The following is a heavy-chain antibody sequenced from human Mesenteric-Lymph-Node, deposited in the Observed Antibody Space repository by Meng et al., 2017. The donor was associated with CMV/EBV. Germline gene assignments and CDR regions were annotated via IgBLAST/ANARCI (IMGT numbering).Heavy chain of an antibody. Sequence: GESLKISCVASGFTFRTYSMDWVRQAPGKGLEWVSVMYSGGSTYYADSVKGRFTISRDKSKNTLYLQMNSLRAEDTAVYYCAREIGNNYGSYQYGMDVWGQGTMVTVSS. D-gene: IGHD5-18*01. J-gene: IGHJ6*02. CDR3: AREIGNNYGSYQYGMDV. CDR1: GFTFRTYS. V-gene: IGHV3-53*01. CDR2: MYSGGST.